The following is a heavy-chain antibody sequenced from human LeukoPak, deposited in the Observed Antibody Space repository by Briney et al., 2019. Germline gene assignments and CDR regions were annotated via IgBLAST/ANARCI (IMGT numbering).Heavy chain of an antibody. CDR1: GVSISSYY. D-gene: IGHD2-21*02. V-gene: IGHV4-59*01. CDR2: IYYSGST. J-gene: IGHJ4*02. CDR3: ARTTESRYCGGDCYPYYFDY. Sequence: SSETLSLTCTVSGVSISSYYWNWIRQPPGKGLEWIGYIYYSGSTNYNPSLKSRVTISVDTSKNRFSLKLSSVTAADTAMYYCARTTESRYCGGDCYPYYFDYWGQGTLVTVSS.